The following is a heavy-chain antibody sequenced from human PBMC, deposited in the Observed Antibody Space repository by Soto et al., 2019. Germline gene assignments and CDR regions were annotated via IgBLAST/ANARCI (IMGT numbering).Heavy chain of an antibody. CDR1: GDSISSYY. CDR2: IDYRGRS. D-gene: IGHD1-1*01. Sequence: PSQTLSRTCSVSGDSISSYYWTWIRQPPGKALKRIDTIDYRGRSNSTASRKSRVTISVHMSRRHFSLKVCSWTSAYTALYYCARALHFCDGTTHYRPCSFYVWGQQRMVTVSS. V-gene: IGHV4-59*01. J-gene: IGHJ3*01. CDR3: ARALHFCDGTTHYRPCSFYV.